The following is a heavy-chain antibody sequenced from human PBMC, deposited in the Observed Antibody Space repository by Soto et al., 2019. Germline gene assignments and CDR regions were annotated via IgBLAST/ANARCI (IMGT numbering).Heavy chain of an antibody. CDR2: IYYSGST. CDR3: AVSIGARYFAY. J-gene: IGHJ4*02. V-gene: IGHV4-30-4*01. CDR1: GGSISSGDYC. Sequence: SETLSLTCTVSGGSISSGDYCWSWIRQPPGKGLEWIGYIYYSGSTYYNPSLKSRVTISVDTSKNQFSLKLSSVTAADTAVYYCAVSIGARYFAYWGQGTLVTVSS. D-gene: IGHD6-6*01.